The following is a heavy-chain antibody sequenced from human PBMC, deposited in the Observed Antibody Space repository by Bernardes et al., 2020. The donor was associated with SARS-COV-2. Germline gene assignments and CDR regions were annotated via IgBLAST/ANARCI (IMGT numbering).Heavy chain of an antibody. Sequence: GGSLRLSRSASGFTFSSYAMSWVRQAPGKGLEWVSAISGSGGSTYYADSVKGRFTISRDNSKNTLYLQMNSLRAEETTVYYCASDVSSSWPGYYYYYYGMDVWGQGTTVTVSS. CDR2: ISGSGGST. CDR1: GFTFSSYA. D-gene: IGHD6-13*01. V-gene: IGHV3-23*01. CDR3: ASDVSSSWPGYYYYYYGMDV. J-gene: IGHJ6*02.